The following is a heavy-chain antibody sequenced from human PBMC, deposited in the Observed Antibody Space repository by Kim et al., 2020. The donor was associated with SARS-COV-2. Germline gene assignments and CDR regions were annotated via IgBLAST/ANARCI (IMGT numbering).Heavy chain of an antibody. CDR1: GFTFSDYA. CDR2: ITADAGST. J-gene: IGHJ6*02. CDR3: STAVSQTYYYGMDV. V-gene: IGHV3-23*01. Sequence: GGSLRHSCAASGFTFSDYAMNWVRQAPGKGLEWVSAITADAGSTYSVDSVKGRFTISRDNSKNTLSLQMRSLRAEDTAVYDCSTAVSQTYYYGMDVWGQGTTVTVSS. D-gene: IGHD2-8*01.